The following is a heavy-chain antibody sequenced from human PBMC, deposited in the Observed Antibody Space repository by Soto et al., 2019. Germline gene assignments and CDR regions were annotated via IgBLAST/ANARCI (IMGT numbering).Heavy chain of an antibody. CDR2: ISYDGSNK. Sequence: GGSLRLSCAASGFTFSSYAMHWVRQAPGKGLEWVAVISYDGSNKYYADSVKGRFTISRDNSKNTLYLQMNSLRAEDTAVHYCARDRGIAAAGTAGVDYWGQGTLVTVSS. J-gene: IGHJ4*02. CDR3: ARDRGIAAAGTAGVDY. D-gene: IGHD6-13*01. V-gene: IGHV3-30-3*01. CDR1: GFTFSSYA.